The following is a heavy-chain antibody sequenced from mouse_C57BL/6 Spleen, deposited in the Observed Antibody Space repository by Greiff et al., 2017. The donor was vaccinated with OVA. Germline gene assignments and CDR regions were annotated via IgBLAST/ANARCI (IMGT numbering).Heavy chain of an antibody. J-gene: IGHJ2*01. CDR1: GFSLTSYG. D-gene: IGHD2-3*01. CDR2: ICGDGSA. CDR3: AKSDGYYGYFDY. V-gene: IGHV2-3*01. Sequence: VKLQESGPGLVAPSQSLSITCTASGFSLTSYGVSWVRQPPGKGLEWLGVICGDGSANYYSALISSLSISKDNSKSQVFLKLSSLQADDTATYYCAKSDGYYGYFDYWGQGTTLTVSS.